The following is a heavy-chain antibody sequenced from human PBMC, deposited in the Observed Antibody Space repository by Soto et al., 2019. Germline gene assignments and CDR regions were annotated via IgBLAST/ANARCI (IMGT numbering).Heavy chain of an antibody. V-gene: IGHV3-30-3*01. J-gene: IGHJ4*02. Sequence: VVSLILSCSSSVFTFISYSIHWVRQAPVNWLEWVAVISYDVSNKYYADSVKGRFTISRDNSKNTLYLQMNSLRAEDTAVYYCARDLYDFCSRDPGKDYWGQGTMVTVSS. CDR1: VFTFISYS. D-gene: IGHD3-3*01. CDR2: ISYDVSNK. CDR3: ARDLYDFCSRDPGKDY.